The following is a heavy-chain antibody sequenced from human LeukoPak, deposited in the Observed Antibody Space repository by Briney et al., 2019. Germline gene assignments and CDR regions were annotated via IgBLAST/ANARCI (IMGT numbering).Heavy chain of an antibody. Sequence: GGSLRLSCAASGITVSSNYMSWVRQAPGKGLEWVSVIYSGGSTYYADSVKGRFTISRDNSKNTLYLQMNSLRAEDTAVYYCARVGPFYYFDYWGQGTLVTVSS. CDR3: ARVGPFYYFDY. CDR1: GITVSSNY. CDR2: IYSGGST. J-gene: IGHJ4*02. D-gene: IGHD3/OR15-3a*01. V-gene: IGHV3-53*01.